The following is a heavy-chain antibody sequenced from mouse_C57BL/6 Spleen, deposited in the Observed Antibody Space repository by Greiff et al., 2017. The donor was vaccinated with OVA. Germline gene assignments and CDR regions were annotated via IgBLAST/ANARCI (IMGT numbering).Heavy chain of an antibody. CDR3: ARGDYGSSYYFDY. J-gene: IGHJ2*01. Sequence: VKLMESGAELARPGASVKMSCKASGYTFTSYTMHWVKQRPGQGLEWIGYINPSSGYTKYNQKFKDKATLTADKSSSTAYMQLSSLTSEDSAVYYCARGDYGSSYYFDYWGQGTTLTVSS. CDR1: GYTFTSYT. V-gene: IGHV1-4*01. CDR2: INPSSGYT. D-gene: IGHD1-1*01.